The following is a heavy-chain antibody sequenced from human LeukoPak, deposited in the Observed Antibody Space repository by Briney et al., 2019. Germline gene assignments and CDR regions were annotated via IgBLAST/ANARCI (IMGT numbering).Heavy chain of an antibody. CDR1: GFTVSSNY. J-gene: IGHJ5*02. V-gene: IGHV3-53*01. CDR3: ARIGIASQTDH. D-gene: IGHD6-6*01. CDR2: ISDRGTVT. Sequence: GGSLRLSCAASGFTVSSNYMSWVRQAPGKGVDWVSSISDRGTVTYYADSVKGRFTSSRDNTKNTLYLQMNSLRAEDTAVYYCARIGIASQTDHWGQGTLVTVSS.